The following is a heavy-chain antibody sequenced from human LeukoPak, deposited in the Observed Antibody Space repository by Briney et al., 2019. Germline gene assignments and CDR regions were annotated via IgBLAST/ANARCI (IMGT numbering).Heavy chain of an antibody. V-gene: IGHV1-2*02. CDR2: INPNSGGT. CDR3: APSPPLYDSSGYYLDY. Sequence: ASVKVSCKASGYTFTGYYMHWVRQAPGQGLEWMGWINPNSGGTNYAQKFQGRVTMTRDTSISTAYMELSRLRSGDTAVYYCAPSPPLYDSSGYYLDYWGQGTLVTVSS. CDR1: GYTFTGYY. D-gene: IGHD3-22*01. J-gene: IGHJ4*02.